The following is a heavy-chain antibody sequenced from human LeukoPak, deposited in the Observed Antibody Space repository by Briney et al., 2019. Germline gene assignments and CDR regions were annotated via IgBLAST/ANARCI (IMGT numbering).Heavy chain of an antibody. CDR3: ARAGRGYNYGFVPSEVDYYYYYMDV. CDR2: IYYSGRT. J-gene: IGHJ6*03. V-gene: IGHV4-59*01. D-gene: IGHD5-18*01. CDR1: GGSFSGYY. Sequence: PSETLSLTCAVYGGSFSGYYWSWIRQPPGKGLEWIGYIYYSGRTNYNPSLKSPVTISVDTSKNQFSLKLSSVTAADTAVYYCARAGRGYNYGFVPSEVDYYYYYMDVWGKGTTVTVSS.